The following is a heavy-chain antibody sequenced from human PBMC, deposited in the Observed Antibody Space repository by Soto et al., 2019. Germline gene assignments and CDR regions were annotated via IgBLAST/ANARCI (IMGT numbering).Heavy chain of an antibody. Sequence: LRLSCAASGFTFTNYSMTWVRQTPGKGLEWVSGINASGGLKYYADSVRGRFTVSRDNSKNILYLQMDNLRDEDTALYYCAGEVGFPSGWLDPWGQGTQVTVSS. CDR1: GFTFTNYS. J-gene: IGHJ5*02. CDR3: AGEVGFPSGWLDP. D-gene: IGHD2-2*03. V-gene: IGHV3-23*01. CDR2: INASGGLK.